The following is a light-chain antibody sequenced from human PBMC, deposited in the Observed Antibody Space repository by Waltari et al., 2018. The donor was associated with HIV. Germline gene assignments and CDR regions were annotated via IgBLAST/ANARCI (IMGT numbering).Light chain of an antibody. CDR3: QQRSNWPPRYS. CDR1: QNVSSY. J-gene: IGKJ2*03. Sequence: ENVLTQSPATLSLSPGERATLSCRASQNVSSYLAWYQQKPGQAPRLLIYGASNRATGIPARFSGSGSGTDFTLTINSLEPEDFAVDYCQQRSNWPPRYSFGQGTKLEIK. CDR2: GAS. V-gene: IGKV3-11*01.